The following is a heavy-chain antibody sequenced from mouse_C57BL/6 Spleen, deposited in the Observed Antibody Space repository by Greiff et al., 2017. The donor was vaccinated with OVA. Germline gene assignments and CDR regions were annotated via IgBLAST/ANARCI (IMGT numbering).Heavy chain of an antibody. CDR3: AKSSYGDMDY. CDR2: IWRGGST. Sequence: QVQLQQSGPGLVRPSQSLSITCTVSGFSLTSYGVHWVRQSPGQGLEWLGVIWRGGSTDENAAIMSSLSITKDNSKIQVFFRMNRLHADDAAIYYSAKSSYGDMDYWGQGTSVTVSS. V-gene: IGHV2-5*01. J-gene: IGHJ4*01. CDR1: GFSLTSYG. D-gene: IGHD1-1*01.